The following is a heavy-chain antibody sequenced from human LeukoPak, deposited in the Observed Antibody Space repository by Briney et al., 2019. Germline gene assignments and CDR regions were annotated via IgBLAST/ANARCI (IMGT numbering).Heavy chain of an antibody. CDR1: GGSISSGGYY. CDR2: IYYSGST. J-gene: IGHJ2*01. CDR3: ARDGYCSGGSCPAIGYFDL. D-gene: IGHD2-15*01. Sequence: SETLSLTCTVSGGSISSGGYYWSWIRQHPGKGLEWIGYIYYSGSTYYNPSLKSRVTISVDTSKNQFSLKLSSVTAADTAVYYCARDGYCSGGSCPAIGYFDLWGRGTLVTVSS. V-gene: IGHV4-31*03.